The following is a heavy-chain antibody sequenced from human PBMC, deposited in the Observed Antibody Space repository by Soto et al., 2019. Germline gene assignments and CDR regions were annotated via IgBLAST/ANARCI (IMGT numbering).Heavy chain of an antibody. D-gene: IGHD2-21*02. J-gene: IGHJ5*02. V-gene: IGHV2-5*02. CDR1: GFSLTTSGVG. CDR3: AHRVFWQPHDCSLGWFDP. Sequence: SGPTLVNPTQTLTLACTFSGFSLTTSGVGVGWIRQAPGKALEWLALIYWDNDKRYSPSLKSRLTITKDTTKNQVVLTMTDLDPVDTATYYCAHRVFWQPHDCSLGWFDPWGQGTLVPVSS. CDR2: IYWDNDK.